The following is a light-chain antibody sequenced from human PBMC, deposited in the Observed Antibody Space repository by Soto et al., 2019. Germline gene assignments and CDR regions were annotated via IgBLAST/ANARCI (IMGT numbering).Light chain of an antibody. CDR1: SSDFGSYNL. V-gene: IGLV2-23*02. CDR3: CSYAGSSTSYV. J-gene: IGLJ1*01. Sequence: QSALTQPASVSGSPGQSITISFTGTSSDFGSYNLVSWYQQHPGKAPKLMIYEVSKRPSGVSNRFSGSKSGNTASLTISGLQAEDEADYYCCSYAGSSTSYVFGTGTKLTVL. CDR2: EVS.